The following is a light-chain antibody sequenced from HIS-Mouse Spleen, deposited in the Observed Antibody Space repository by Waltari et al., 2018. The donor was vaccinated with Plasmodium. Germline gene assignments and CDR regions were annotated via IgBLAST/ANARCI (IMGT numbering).Light chain of an antibody. J-gene: IGKJ2*01. CDR1: QSVSSSY. CDR3: QQYGSSYT. Sequence: IVLTQSPGTLSLSPGARATLPCRASQSVSSSYLAWYQQKPGQAPRLLIYGASSRATGIPDRFSGSGSGTDFTLTISRLEPEDFAVYYCQQYGSSYTFGQGTKLEIK. CDR2: GAS. V-gene: IGKV3-20*01.